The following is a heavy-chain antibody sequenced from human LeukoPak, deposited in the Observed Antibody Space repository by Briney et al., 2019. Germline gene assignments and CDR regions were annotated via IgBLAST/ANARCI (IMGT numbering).Heavy chain of an antibody. Sequence: GRSLRLSCAASGFTFSSYGMHWVRQAPGKGLEWVAVISYDGSNKYYADSVKGRFTISRDNSKNTLYLQMNSLRSEDTAVYYCARVDELPFHFDYWGQGTLVTVSS. CDR3: ARVDELPFHFDY. V-gene: IGHV3-30*03. D-gene: IGHD3-10*01. CDR2: ISYDGSNK. J-gene: IGHJ4*02. CDR1: GFTFSSYG.